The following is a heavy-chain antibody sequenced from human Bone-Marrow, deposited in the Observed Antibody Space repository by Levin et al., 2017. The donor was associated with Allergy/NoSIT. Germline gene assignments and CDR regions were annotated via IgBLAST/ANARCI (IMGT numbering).Heavy chain of an antibody. J-gene: IGHJ6*03. Sequence: SQTLSLTCTVSGGSISSDSYYWDWIRQPPRKGLEWIGSIFYSGTTYYNPSLKSRVTMSVDTSKNQFSLKLSSVTAADTAVYFCARRTTVTRNYYYYYYYMDVWGKGTTVTVSS. CDR2: IFYSGTT. D-gene: IGHD4-17*01. CDR1: GGSISSDSYY. CDR3: ARRTTVTRNYYYYYYYMDV. V-gene: IGHV4-39*01.